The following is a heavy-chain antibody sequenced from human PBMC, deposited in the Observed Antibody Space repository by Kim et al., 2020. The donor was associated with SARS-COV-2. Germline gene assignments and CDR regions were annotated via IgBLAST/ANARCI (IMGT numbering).Heavy chain of an antibody. CDR1: GGSMSSYY. J-gene: IGHJ5*02. D-gene: IGHD1-1*01. Sequence: SETLSLTCPVSGGSMSSYYWSWIRQPPGKGLEWIGYVYYNGRTSYNPSLKSRVTISLDSSKSQFSLKLTSVTAADTAVYYCAGLFTQEPAGRGWNVLPWGQGTLVTVSS. V-gene: IGHV4-59*03. CDR2: VYYNGRT. CDR3: AGLFTQEPAGRGWNVLP.